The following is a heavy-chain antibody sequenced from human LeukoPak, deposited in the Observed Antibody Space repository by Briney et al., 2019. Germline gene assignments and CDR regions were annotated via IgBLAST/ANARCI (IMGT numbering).Heavy chain of an antibody. Sequence: SETLSLTCTVSGYSISSGYYWGWIRQPPGKGLEWIGSIYHSGSTYYNPSLKSRVTISVDTSKNQFSLKLSSVTAADTAVYYCARDPSSSTWGQEPWSPSPQ. D-gene: IGHD6-13*01. CDR1: GYSISSGYY. CDR3: ARDPSSST. V-gene: IGHV4-38-2*02. CDR2: IYHSGST. J-gene: IGHJ5*01.